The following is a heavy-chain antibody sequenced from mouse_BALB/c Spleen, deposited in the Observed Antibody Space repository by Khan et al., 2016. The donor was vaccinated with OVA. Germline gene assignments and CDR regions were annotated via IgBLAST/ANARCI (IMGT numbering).Heavy chain of an antibody. CDR2: IDPANGKT. V-gene: IGHV14-3*02. CDR1: GFNIKDTY. CDR3: ASSLLLYAMDY. J-gene: IGHJ4*01. D-gene: IGHD1-2*01. Sequence: VQLKESGAELLKPGASVKLSCTASGFNIKDTYIHWVNQRPEQGLEWIGRIDPANGKTIFDPKFQGKATIAADTSSNTAYLHLSSLTSEDTVVYYCASSLLLYAMDYWGQGSSVTVSS.